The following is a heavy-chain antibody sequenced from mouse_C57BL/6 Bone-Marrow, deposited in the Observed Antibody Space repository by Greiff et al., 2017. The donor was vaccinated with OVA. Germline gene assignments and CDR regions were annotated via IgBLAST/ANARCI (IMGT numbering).Heavy chain of an antibody. CDR1: GYTFTSYW. V-gene: IGHV1-50*01. Sequence: QVQLQQPGAELVKPGASVKLSCKASGYTFTSYWMQWVKQRPGQGLEWIGEIDPSDSYTNYNQKFKGKATLTVDTSSSTAYMQLSSLTSEDSAVYYWAIYGLDYWGQGTTLTVSS. CDR3: AIYGLDY. CDR2: IDPSDSYT. D-gene: IGHD1-1*02. J-gene: IGHJ2*01.